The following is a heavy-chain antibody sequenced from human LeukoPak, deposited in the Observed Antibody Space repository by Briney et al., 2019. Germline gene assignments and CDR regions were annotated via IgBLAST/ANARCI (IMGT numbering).Heavy chain of an antibody. D-gene: IGHD3-9*01. CDR3: ARDLRSWYDIFSGYYYYYYMDV. V-gene: IGHV1-69*05. CDR2: IIPIFGTA. Sequence: GASVKVSCKASGGTFSSYAISWVRQAPGQGLEWMGRIIPIFGTANYAQKFQGRVTITTDESTSTAYMELSSMICEDTAADYCARDLRSWYDIFSGYYYYYYMDVWGKGTTVTVSS. J-gene: IGHJ6*03. CDR1: GGTFSSYA.